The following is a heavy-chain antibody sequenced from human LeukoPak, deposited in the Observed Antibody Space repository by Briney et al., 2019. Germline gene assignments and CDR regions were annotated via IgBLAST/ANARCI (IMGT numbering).Heavy chain of an antibody. CDR1: GFTFSSNW. CDR2: IISNENSA. CDR3: VRGGIASAFDI. V-gene: IGHV3-74*01. D-gene: IGHD6-13*01. Sequence: GGSLRLSCAASGFTFSSNWMHWVRQAPGKGLVWVSRIISNENSATYADSVKGRFTISRDNAKNTLYLQMSSLRAEDTAVYYCVRGGIASAFDIWGQGTMVTVSS. J-gene: IGHJ3*02.